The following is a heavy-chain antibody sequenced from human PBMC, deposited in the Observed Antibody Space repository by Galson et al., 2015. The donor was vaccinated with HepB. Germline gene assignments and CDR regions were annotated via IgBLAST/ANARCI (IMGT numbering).Heavy chain of an antibody. D-gene: IGHD6-19*01. CDR1: DYTFGDYY. V-gene: IGHV1-2*02. J-gene: IGHJ3*01. Sequence: SVKVSCKASDYTFGDYYIHWVRQAPGQGLEWMGWINPNTGGTSFAQRFQGRATMTKDTSITTAFMELSRLRSDDTAIYYCARIAVASPDPFDVWGQGTMVTVSS. CDR3: ARIAVASPDPFDV. CDR2: INPNTGGT.